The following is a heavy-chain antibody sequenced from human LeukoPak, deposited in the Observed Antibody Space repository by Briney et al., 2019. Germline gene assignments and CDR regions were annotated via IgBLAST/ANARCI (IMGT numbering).Heavy chain of an antibody. V-gene: IGHV3-30*18. CDR2: ISYDGSNK. D-gene: IGHD2-21*02. Sequence: GGSLRLSCAASGFTFSSYGMHWVRQAPGKGLEWVAVISYDGSNKYYADSVKGRFTISRDNSKNTLYLQMNSLRAEDTAVYYCAKDLAYCGGDCYLGYFDYWGQGTLVTVSS. CDR3: AKDLAYCGGDCYLGYFDY. CDR1: GFTFSSYG. J-gene: IGHJ4*02.